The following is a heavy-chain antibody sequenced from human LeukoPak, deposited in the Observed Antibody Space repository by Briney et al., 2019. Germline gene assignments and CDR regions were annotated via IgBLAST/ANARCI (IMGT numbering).Heavy chain of an antibody. CDR2: ISRSGTTI. CDR1: GFTFSSYE. Sequence: HSGGSLRLSCAASGFTFSSYEMNWVRQAPGKGLEWVSYISRSGTTIYYADSVRGRFTISRDNAKKSLYLQMNSLRDEDTDVYYCARGELRSEGSWHSEYYFDYWGQGTLVTVSS. D-gene: IGHD1-26*01. J-gene: IGHJ4*02. V-gene: IGHV3-48*03. CDR3: ARGELRSEGSWHSEYYFDY.